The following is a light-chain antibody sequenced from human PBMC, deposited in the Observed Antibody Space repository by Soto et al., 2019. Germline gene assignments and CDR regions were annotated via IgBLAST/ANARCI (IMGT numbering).Light chain of an antibody. Sequence: AVLSPSPLSLPITIGQPASSSCCSIHSLVHSDGIAYFSWFQQRPGRSPRRLIYKVSNLDSGVPSRFSGSGSGTDFTLTISSLQPEDFATYYCLQDYSYPWTFGQGTKVDIK. CDR3: LQDYSYPWT. CDR1: HSLVHSDGIAY. CDR2: KVS. V-gene: IGKV2-30*02. J-gene: IGKJ1*01.